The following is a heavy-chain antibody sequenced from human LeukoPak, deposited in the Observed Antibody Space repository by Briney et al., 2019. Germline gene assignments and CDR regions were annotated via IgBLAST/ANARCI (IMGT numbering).Heavy chain of an antibody. CDR3: ARRNGRFGEWQVGY. J-gene: IGHJ4*02. CDR1: GGTFSNYA. D-gene: IGHD3-10*01. Sequence: HVASVKVSCKASGGTFSNYAISWVRQAPGQGLEWMGGIIPIFGTANYAQKFRGRVTITADKSTRTAYMELSSLRSEDTAVYYCARRNGRFGEWQVGYWGQGTLVTVSS. CDR2: IIPIFGTA. V-gene: IGHV1-69*06.